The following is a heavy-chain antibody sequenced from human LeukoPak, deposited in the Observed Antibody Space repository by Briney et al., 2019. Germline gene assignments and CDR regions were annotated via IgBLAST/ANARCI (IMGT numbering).Heavy chain of an antibody. D-gene: IGHD6-13*01. CDR1: EFTFSSYA. J-gene: IGHJ4*02. CDR2: ISSSAGST. Sequence: GGSLRLSCAASEFTFSSYAMSWVRQAPGKGLEWVSVISSSAGSTYYADSVQGRFTISRDNSINTLYLQMNILRAEDTAVYYCAKAKGGSWYDFDCWGQGTLVTVSS. V-gene: IGHV3-23*01. CDR3: AKAKGGSWYDFDC.